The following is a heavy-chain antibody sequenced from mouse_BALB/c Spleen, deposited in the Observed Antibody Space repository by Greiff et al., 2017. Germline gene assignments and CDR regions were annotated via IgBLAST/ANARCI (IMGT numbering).Heavy chain of an antibody. Sequence: QVHVKQSGAELARPGASVKLSCKASGYTFTSYWMQWVKQRPGQGLEWIGAIYPGDGDTRYTQKFKGKATLTADKSSSTAYMQLSSLASEDSAVYYCAREDLRGAMDYWGQGTSVTVSS. CDR2: IYPGDGDT. D-gene: IGHD3-1*01. CDR3: AREDLRGAMDY. CDR1: GYTFTSYW. V-gene: IGHV1-87*01. J-gene: IGHJ4*01.